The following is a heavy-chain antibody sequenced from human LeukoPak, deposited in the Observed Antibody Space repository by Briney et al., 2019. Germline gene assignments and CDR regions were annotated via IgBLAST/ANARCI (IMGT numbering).Heavy chain of an antibody. Sequence: ASVKVSCKASGGTFSSYAISWVRQAPGQGLEWMGWINPDSGDTNFAQKFQGRVSMTRDTSISTAYMELSRLTSDDTAYYYCARVQYCKILTGSFQYWGQGTLVTVSS. CDR2: INPDSGDT. J-gene: IGHJ4*02. CDR3: ARVQYCKILTGSFQY. D-gene: IGHD3-9*01. V-gene: IGHV1-2*02. CDR1: GGTFSSYA.